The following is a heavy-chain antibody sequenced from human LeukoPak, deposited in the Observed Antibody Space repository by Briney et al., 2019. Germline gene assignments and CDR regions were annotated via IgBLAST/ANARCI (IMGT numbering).Heavy chain of an antibody. CDR1: GFTFSNFN. D-gene: IGHD6-13*01. J-gene: IGHJ3*02. CDR2: ISYDGSNK. V-gene: IGHV3-30-3*01. CDR3: ARDLSEAAAGMRDAFDI. Sequence: GGSLRLSCEASGFTFSNFNMNWVRQAPGKGLEWVAVISYDGSNKYYADSVKGRFTISRDNSKNTLYLQMNSLRAEDTAVYYCARDLSEAAAGMRDAFDIWGQGTMVTVSS.